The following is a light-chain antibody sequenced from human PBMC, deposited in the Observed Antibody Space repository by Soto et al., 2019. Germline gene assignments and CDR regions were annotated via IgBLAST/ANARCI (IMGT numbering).Light chain of an antibody. CDR3: HHYGPAPWT. CDR1: QPVRGNY. CDR2: LAS. V-gene: IGKV3-20*01. J-gene: IGKJ1*01. Sequence: EIVLAQSPGTLSLSPGERATLSCRASQPVRGNYLAWFQQRPGQPPRLLFYLASTRAAGVPDRFSGSGSGTEFSLTINRLEPEDFAVYYCHHYGPAPWTFGQGPKVEIK.